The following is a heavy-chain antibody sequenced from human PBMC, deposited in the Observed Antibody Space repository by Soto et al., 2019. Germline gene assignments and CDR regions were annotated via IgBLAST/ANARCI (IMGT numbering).Heavy chain of an antibody. V-gene: IGHV4-4*02. CDR3: ARDISTPYSSGWYQPGDAFDI. D-gene: IGHD6-19*01. J-gene: IGHJ3*02. Sequence: SETLSLTCAVSGGSISSSNWWSCVRQPPGKGLEWIGEIYHSGSTNYNPPLKSRVTISVDKSKNQFSLKLSSVTAADTAVYYCARDISTPYSSGWYQPGDAFDIWGQGTMVTVSS. CDR1: GGSISSSNW. CDR2: IYHSGST.